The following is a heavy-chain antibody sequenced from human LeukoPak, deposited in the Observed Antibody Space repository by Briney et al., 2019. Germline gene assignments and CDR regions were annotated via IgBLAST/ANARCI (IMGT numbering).Heavy chain of an antibody. V-gene: IGHV3-30*14. CDR3: ARGGTRTYYYYYMDV. CDR2: ISYDGSNK. D-gene: IGHD3-16*01. Sequence: PGGSLRLSCAASGFTFSSYAMSWVRQAPGKGLEWVAVISYDGSNKYYADSVKGRFTISRDNSKNTLYLQMNSLRAEDTAVYYCARGGTRTYYYYYMDVWGKGTTVTVSS. J-gene: IGHJ6*03. CDR1: GFTFSSYA.